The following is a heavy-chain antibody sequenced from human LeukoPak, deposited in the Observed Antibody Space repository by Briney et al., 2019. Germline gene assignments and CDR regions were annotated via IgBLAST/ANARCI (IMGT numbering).Heavy chain of an antibody. J-gene: IGHJ5*01. CDR2: FGPGDDET. Sequence: ASVKVSCKVSGYSLSELSTHWVRQAPGQGLEWMGGFGPGDDETIYAQKFQGRVTMTEDTSTDTAYLELSSLRSEDTAVYFCATEKDLLLDSWGQGTPVTVSP. D-gene: IGHD1-26*01. V-gene: IGHV1-24*01. CDR1: GYSLSELS. CDR3: ATEKDLLLDS.